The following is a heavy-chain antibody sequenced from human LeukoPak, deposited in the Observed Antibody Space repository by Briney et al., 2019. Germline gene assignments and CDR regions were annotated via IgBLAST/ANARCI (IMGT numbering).Heavy chain of an antibody. CDR2: IYYSGST. Sequence: SETLSLTCTVSVGSISSYYWSWIRQPPGKGLEWIGYIYYSGSTNYNPSLKSRVTISVDTSKNQFSLKLSSVTAADTAVYYCARLVAVNDAFDIWGQGTMVTVSS. CDR3: ARLVAVNDAFDI. CDR1: VGSISSYY. V-gene: IGHV4-59*08. D-gene: IGHD2-21*01. J-gene: IGHJ3*02.